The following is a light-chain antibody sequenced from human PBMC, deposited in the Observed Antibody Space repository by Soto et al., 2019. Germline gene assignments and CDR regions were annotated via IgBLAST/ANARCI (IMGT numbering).Light chain of an antibody. CDR3: QQYNSFSRT. J-gene: IGKJ1*01. V-gene: IGKV1-5*01. Sequence: DIQMTQSPSSLSASVGDRVTITCRASQSIVTYLNWYQQKPGKAPKLLIYDASSLESGVPSRFSGSRSGTEFTLTISSLQPADFATYYCQQYNSFSRTFGQGTKVDNK. CDR1: QSIVTY. CDR2: DAS.